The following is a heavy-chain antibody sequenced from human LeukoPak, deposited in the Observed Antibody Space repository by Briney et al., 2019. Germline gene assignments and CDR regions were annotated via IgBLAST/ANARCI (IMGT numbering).Heavy chain of an antibody. V-gene: IGHV4-61*01. CDR1: GGSFSSGSYY. CDR2: IYYSGST. D-gene: IGHD3-3*01. Sequence: SESLSLTCTVSGGSFSSGSYYWSWIRQPPGKGLEWIGYIYYSGSTNYNPSLKSRVTISADTSKNQFSLKLSSVTAADTAVYYCARDADFWSGYYAFDIWGQGTMVTVSS. CDR3: ARDADFWSGYYAFDI. J-gene: IGHJ3*02.